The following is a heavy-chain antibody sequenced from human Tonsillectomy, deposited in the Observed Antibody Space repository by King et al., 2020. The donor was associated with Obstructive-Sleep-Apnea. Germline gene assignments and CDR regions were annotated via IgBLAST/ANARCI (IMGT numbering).Heavy chain of an antibody. CDR1: GGSIRSNSY. CDR3: ARADRDIAMGLFDY. D-gene: IGHD5-18*01. J-gene: IGHJ4*02. Sequence: QLQESGPGLVKPSGTLSLTCTVSGGSIRSNSYWGWIRQPPGKGLEWIGHIYYSGSTYYNPYLKSRVTISVDTSKNQFSLELNSVTAADTAVYYCARADRDIAMGLFDYWGQGTLVTASS. CDR2: IYYSGST. V-gene: IGHV4-39*07.